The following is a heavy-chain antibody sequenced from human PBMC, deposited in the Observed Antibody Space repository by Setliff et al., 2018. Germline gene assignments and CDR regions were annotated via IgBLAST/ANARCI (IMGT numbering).Heavy chain of an antibody. Sequence: GGSLRLSCAASGFTFSSFDLSWVRQTPGKGLEWISTIRSNSPTLYYVGSVKGRFTISRDNARNSVYLQMNSLRAEDAAVYYCATSDWYAAFDHWGQGTLVTVSS. D-gene: IGHD6-19*01. CDR3: ATSDWYAAFDH. CDR2: IRSNSPTL. CDR1: GFTFSSFD. J-gene: IGHJ4*02. V-gene: IGHV3-48*04.